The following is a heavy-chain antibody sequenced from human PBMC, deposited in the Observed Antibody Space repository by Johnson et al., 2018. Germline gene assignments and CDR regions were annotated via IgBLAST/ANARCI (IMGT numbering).Heavy chain of an antibody. V-gene: IGHV3-33*01. J-gene: IGHJ4*02. CDR3: ARGPSFYSDLSAYYVDY. Sequence: QVQLVESGGGVVQPGRSLRLSCAASGFTFSDYAMLWVRQAPGKGLEWVSFIWNDGNYGFYSDSVKGRFTISRDSSKSSVYLQMNSLRAEDTAVYYCARGPSFYSDLSAYYVDYWGQGTLVTVSS. CDR1: GFTFSDYA. D-gene: IGHD3-22*01. CDR2: IWNDGNYG.